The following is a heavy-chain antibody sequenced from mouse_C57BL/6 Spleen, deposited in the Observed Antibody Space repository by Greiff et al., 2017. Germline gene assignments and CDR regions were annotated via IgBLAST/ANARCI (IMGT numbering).Heavy chain of an antibody. CDR1: GYAFSSSW. CDR3: AREDTTVVEGAWFAY. J-gene: IGHJ3*01. V-gene: IGHV1-82*01. Sequence: VQLQQSGPELVKPGASVKISCKASGYAFSSSWMNWVKQRPGKGLEWIGRIYPGDGDTNYNGKFKGKATLTADKSSSTAYMQLSSLTSEDSAVYFCAREDTTVVEGAWFAYWGQGTLVTVSA. CDR2: IYPGDGDT. D-gene: IGHD1-1*01.